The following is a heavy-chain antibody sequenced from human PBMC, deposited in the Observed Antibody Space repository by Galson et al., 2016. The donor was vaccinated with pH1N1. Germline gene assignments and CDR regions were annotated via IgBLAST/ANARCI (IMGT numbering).Heavy chain of an antibody. Sequence: SVKVSCKVSGGTFVSYSINWVRQAPGQGLEWMGRFIPMIDLTTYAPRFQGRVSITADKSTGTVYMELSSLRSDDTAIYYCARVRSHSAMSGTFFFWGQGTLVTVSS. CDR2: FIPMIDLT. D-gene: IGHD3-10*01. V-gene: IGHV1-69*02. CDR1: GGTFVSYS. J-gene: IGHJ1*01. CDR3: ARVRSHSAMSGTFFF.